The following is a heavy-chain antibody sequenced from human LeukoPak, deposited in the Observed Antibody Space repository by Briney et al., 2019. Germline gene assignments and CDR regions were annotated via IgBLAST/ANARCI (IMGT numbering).Heavy chain of an antibody. CDR1: GFTFTSSA. CDR3: AADPVGATTSNY. Sequence: SVKVSCKASGFTFTSSAMQWVRQARGQRLEWIGWIVVGSGNTNYAQKFQERVTITRDMSTSTAYMELSSLRSEDTAVYCCAADPVGATTSNYWGQGTLVTVSS. J-gene: IGHJ4*02. D-gene: IGHD1-26*01. CDR2: IVVGSGNT. V-gene: IGHV1-58*02.